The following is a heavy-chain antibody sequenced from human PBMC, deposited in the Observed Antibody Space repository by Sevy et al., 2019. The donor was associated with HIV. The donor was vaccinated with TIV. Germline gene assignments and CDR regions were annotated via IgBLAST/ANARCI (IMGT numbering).Heavy chain of an antibody. D-gene: IGHD5-12*01. CDR3: ARDPGYSGYVNAYYYYYGMDV. CDR2: ISYDGSNK. J-gene: IGHJ6*02. Sequence: GGSLRLSCAASGFTFSSYAMHWVRQAPGKGLEWVAVISYDGSNKYYADSVKGRFTISRDNSKNTLYLQMNSLRAEETAVYYCARDPGYSGYVNAYYYYYGMDVWGQGTTVTVSS. CDR1: GFTFSSYA. V-gene: IGHV3-30*04.